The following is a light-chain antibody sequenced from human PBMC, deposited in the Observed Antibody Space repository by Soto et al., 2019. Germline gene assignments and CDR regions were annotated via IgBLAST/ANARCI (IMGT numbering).Light chain of an antibody. Sequence: EIVLTQSPATLSLSPGERATLSCRASQSITTYLAWYQHRSGQAPRLLIYDASNRATGIPARFSGSGSGIDFTLTISSLEPEDFAVYYCQQRSNWLTFGGGTKVEIK. CDR3: QQRSNWLT. J-gene: IGKJ4*01. V-gene: IGKV3-11*01. CDR1: QSITTY. CDR2: DAS.